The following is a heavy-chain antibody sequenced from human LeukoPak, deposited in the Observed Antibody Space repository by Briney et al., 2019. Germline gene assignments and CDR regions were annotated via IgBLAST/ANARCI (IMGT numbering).Heavy chain of an antibody. CDR2: IYPGDSDT. CDR1: GYSFTSYW. CDR3: ARQASVGDYSDYYGGYYFDY. V-gene: IGHV5-51*01. Sequence: GESLKISCKGSGYSFTSYWIGWVRQMPGKGLEWMGIIYPGDSDTRYSPSFQGQVTISADKSISTAYLQWSSLKASDTAMYYCARQASVGDYSDYYGGYYFDYWGQGTLVTVSS. J-gene: IGHJ4*02. D-gene: IGHD4-11*01.